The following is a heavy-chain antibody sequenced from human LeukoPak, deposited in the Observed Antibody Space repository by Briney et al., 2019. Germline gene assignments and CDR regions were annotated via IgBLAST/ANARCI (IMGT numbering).Heavy chain of an antibody. CDR1: GYSFTSYW. V-gene: IGHV5-51*01. Sequence: GESLKISCKGSGYSFTSYWIGWVRQMPGKGLEWMGIIYPGDSDTRYSPSFQGQVTISADKSISTAYLQWSSLKASDTAMYYCARQEAPITMVRGVFSLWGQGTLVTVSS. J-gene: IGHJ4*02. CDR2: IYPGDSDT. D-gene: IGHD3-10*01. CDR3: ARQEAPITMVRGVFSL.